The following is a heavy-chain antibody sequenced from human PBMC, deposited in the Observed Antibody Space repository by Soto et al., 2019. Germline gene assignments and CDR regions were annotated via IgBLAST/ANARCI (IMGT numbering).Heavy chain of an antibody. CDR2: ISAYNGNT. D-gene: IGHD2-15*01. CDR3: ARDRGDIVVVVAATRVNAFDI. J-gene: IGHJ3*02. CDR1: GYTFTSYG. V-gene: IGHV1-18*01. Sequence: QVQLMQSGAEVKKPGASVKVSCKASGYTFTSYGISWVRQAPGQGLEWMGWISAYNGNTNYAQKLQGRVTMTTDTSTSTAYMELRSLRSDDTAVYYCARDRGDIVVVVAATRVNAFDIWGQGTMVTVSS.